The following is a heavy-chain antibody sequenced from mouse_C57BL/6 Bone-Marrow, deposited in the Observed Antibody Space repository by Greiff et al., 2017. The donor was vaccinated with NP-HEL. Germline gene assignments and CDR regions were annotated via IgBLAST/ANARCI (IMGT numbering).Heavy chain of an antibody. CDR1: GYTFTSYG. CDR3: ARLRPFAY. V-gene: IGHV1-81*01. CDR2: IYPSSGNT. Sequence: QVQLQESGAELARPGASVKLSCKASGYTFTSYGISWVKQRTGQGLEWIGEIYPSSGNTYYNAKFKGKATLTADKSSSTAYMELRSLTSEDSAVYFCARLRPFAYWGQGTLVTVSA. J-gene: IGHJ3*01.